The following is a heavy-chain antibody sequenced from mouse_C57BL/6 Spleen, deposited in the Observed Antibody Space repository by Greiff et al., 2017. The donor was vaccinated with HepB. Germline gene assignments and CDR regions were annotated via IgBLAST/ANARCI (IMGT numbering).Heavy chain of an antibody. Sequence: VQLQQPGAELVRPGSSVKLSCKASGYTFTSYWMHWVKQRPIQGLEWIGNIDPSDSETHYNQKFKDKATLTVDKSSSTAYMQLSSLTSEDSAVYYCARSHYYGSSYDAMDYWGQGTSVTVSS. D-gene: IGHD1-1*01. CDR2: IDPSDSET. J-gene: IGHJ4*01. CDR1: GYTFTSYW. V-gene: IGHV1-52*01. CDR3: ARSHYYGSSYDAMDY.